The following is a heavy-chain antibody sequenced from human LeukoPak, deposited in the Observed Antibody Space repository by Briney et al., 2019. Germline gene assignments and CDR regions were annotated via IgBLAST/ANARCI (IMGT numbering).Heavy chain of an antibody. D-gene: IGHD3-10*01. CDR1: GYTFTSYG. Sequence: GASVKVSCKASGYTFTSYGISWVRQAPGQGLEWMGWISAYNGNTNYAQKLQGRVTMTTDTSTSTAYMELRSLRSDDTAVYYCARVVVRGSGSYWDLIGGSYYYYYMDVWGKGTTVTISS. CDR2: ISAYNGNT. J-gene: IGHJ6*03. CDR3: ARVVVRGSGSYWDLIGGSYYYYYMDV. V-gene: IGHV1-18*01.